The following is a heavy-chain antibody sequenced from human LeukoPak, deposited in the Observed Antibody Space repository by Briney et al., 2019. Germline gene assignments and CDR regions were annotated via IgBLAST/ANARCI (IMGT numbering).Heavy chain of an antibody. J-gene: IGHJ4*02. Sequence: GGSLRLSCAASGFTFSSYGMAWVRQAPGRGPEWVSSISGSGGNTYYADSVKGRFTIPRDNSENTLYLQVNSLRAEDTAIFYCAKGGTNSYDYWGQGTLVTVSS. CDR2: ISGSGGNT. CDR1: GFTFSSYG. D-gene: IGHD4/OR15-4a*01. CDR3: AKGGTNSYDY. V-gene: IGHV3-23*01.